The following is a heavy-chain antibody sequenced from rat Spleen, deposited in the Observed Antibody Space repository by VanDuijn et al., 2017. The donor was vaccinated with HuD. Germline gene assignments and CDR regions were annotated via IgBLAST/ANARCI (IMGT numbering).Heavy chain of an antibody. D-gene: IGHD4-3*01. CDR1: GFSLTSYN. J-gene: IGHJ3*01. Sequence: QVQLKESGPGLVQPSQTLSLTCTVSGFSLTSYNVHWVRQPTGKGLEWMGVIWTGGSTDYNSALKSRLSISRDTTKSQVFLKMNSLQTEDIATCYCARDGIGVRDWFAYWGQGTLVTVSS. CDR2: IWTGGST. V-gene: IGHV2-30*01. CDR3: ARDGIGVRDWFAY.